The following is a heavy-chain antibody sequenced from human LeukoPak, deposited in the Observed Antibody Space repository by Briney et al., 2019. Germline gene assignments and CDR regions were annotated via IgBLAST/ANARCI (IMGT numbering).Heavy chain of an antibody. Sequence: GGSLRLSCAASGITFSIYWMHWVRQAPGKGLVWVSRIDTDEGTTTYADSVKGRFTISRDNAKNTLYLQMNSLRAEDTAVYYCARGRGGGSVDYWGQGTLVTVSS. J-gene: IGHJ4*02. CDR1: GITFSIYW. CDR2: IDTDEGTT. V-gene: IGHV3-74*01. CDR3: ARGRGGGSVDY. D-gene: IGHD2-15*01.